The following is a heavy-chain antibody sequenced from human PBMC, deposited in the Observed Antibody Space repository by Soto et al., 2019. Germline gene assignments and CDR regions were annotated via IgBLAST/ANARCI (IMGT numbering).Heavy chain of an antibody. CDR2: ISTSGGNT. V-gene: IGHV3-23*01. Sequence: EVQLLESGGGLVQPGGSLRLSCAASGFTFSNYALTWVRQAPGKGLEWVSNISTSGGNTDYADSVRGRFTISRDNSKNTVYLQMNSLRGEDTAIYYCAEERAARGIDYWGQGTLVTVSS. J-gene: IGHJ4*02. CDR3: AEERAARGIDY. CDR1: GFTFSNYA. D-gene: IGHD6-6*01.